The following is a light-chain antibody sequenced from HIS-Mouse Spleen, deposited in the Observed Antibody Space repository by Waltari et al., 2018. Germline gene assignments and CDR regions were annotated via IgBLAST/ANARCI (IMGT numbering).Light chain of an antibody. J-gene: IGLJ2*01. CDR2: EDS. Sequence: SYDLTQPPSVSVSPGHTARITCSGDELPKKYAYWYQQKSGQAPVLVIYEDSKRPSGIPERFSGSSSGTMATLTISGAQVEDEADYYCYSTDSSGNHRVFGGGTKLTVL. CDR1: ELPKKY. CDR3: YSTDSSGNHRV. V-gene: IGLV3-10*01.